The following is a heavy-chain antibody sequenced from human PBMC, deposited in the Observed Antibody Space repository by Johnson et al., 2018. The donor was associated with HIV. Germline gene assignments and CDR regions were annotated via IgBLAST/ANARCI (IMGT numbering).Heavy chain of an antibody. V-gene: IGHV3-30*03. D-gene: IGHD3-22*01. CDR3: ARGLRYTDDYDDAHRLHAFDI. CDR2: IRYDGSNK. J-gene: IGHJ3*02. Sequence: QVQLVESGGGVVQPGRSLRLSCAASGFAFSNYGMHWVRQAPGKGLEWVAVIRYDGSNKYYADSVKGRFTISRDSSKNTLYLQMNSLRAEDTAVYDCARGLRYTDDYDDAHRLHAFDIWGQGTVVTVSS. CDR1: GFAFSNYG.